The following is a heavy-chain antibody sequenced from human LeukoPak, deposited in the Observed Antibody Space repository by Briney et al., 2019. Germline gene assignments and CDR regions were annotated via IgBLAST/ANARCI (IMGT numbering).Heavy chain of an antibody. V-gene: IGHV3-23*01. J-gene: IGHJ4*02. CDR1: GFTFSSYG. CDR3: ARAGNTRFDY. CDR2: ISGSGGST. D-gene: IGHD2/OR15-2a*01. Sequence: PGGTLRLSCAASGFTFSSYGMSWVRQAPGKRLEWVSAISGSGGSTYYADSVKGRFTISRDNSKNTLYLQMNSLRAEDTAVYYCARAGNTRFDYWGQGTLVTVSS.